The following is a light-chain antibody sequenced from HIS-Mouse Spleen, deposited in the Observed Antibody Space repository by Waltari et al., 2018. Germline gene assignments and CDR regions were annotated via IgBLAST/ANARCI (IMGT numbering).Light chain of an antibody. CDR3: YSTDSSGNHRV. V-gene: IGLV3-10*01. CDR2: EDS. CDR1: ALPKNY. Sequence: SYELTQPPSVSVSPGQTARITCSGDALPKNYACWYQQNSVQAPVLVIYEDSKRPSGIPERFSGSSSGTMATLTISGAQVEDEADYYCYSTDSSGNHRVFGGGTKLTVL. J-gene: IGLJ2*01.